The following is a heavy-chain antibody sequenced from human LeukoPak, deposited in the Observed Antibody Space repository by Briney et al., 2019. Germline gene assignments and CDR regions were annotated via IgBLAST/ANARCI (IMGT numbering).Heavy chain of an antibody. CDR1: GFTFSSYG. V-gene: IGHV3-48*04. J-gene: IGHJ4*02. CDR2: ISSDNSII. Sequence: GGSLRLSCAASGFTFSSYGMNWVRQAPGKGPEWISYISSDNSIIYYADSVKGRFTISRDNVKNSLYLQMNSLRAEDTAVYYCASLGFDPDYWGQGTLVTVSS. CDR3: ASLGFDPDY. D-gene: IGHD3-9*01.